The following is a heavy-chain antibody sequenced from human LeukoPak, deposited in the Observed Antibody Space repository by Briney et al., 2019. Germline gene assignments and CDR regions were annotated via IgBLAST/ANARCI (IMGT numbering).Heavy chain of an antibody. CDR3: ARSGLSRFGF. CDR2: ISDSGGST. CDR1: GFTFSSYD. Sequence: PGGTLRLSCAASGFTFSSYDMSWVRQAPGKGLEWVSGISDSGGSTYYADSVKGRFTISRDNSKNTLYLQMNSLRAEDTAVYYCARSGLSRFGFWGQGTLVAVSS. V-gene: IGHV3-23*01. J-gene: IGHJ4*02. D-gene: IGHD2/OR15-2a*01.